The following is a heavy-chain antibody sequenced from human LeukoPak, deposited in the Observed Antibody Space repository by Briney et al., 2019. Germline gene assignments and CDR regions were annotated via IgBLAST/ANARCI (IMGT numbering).Heavy chain of an antibody. D-gene: IGHD3-10*01. CDR1: GFTFSNYG. Sequence: GGSLRLSCAASGFTFSNYGMHWVRQAPGKGLEWVAVISYDGDNKYYADSVKGRFTISRDNSKNTLYLQMNSLRAEDTAVYYCAKDRLTGLAYGPAFDYWGQGTLVTVSS. V-gene: IGHV3-30*18. J-gene: IGHJ4*02. CDR2: ISYDGDNK. CDR3: AKDRLTGLAYGPAFDY.